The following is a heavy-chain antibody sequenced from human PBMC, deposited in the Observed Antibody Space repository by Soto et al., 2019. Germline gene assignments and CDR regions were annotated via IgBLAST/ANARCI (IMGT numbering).Heavy chain of an antibody. CDR3: ARTSIVVVVAATAVYYSYYMDV. CDR1: GGSFSGYY. CDR2: INHSGST. V-gene: IGHV4-34*01. J-gene: IGHJ6*03. D-gene: IGHD2-15*01. Sequence: QVQLQQWGAGLLKPSETLSLTCAVYGGSFSGYYWSWIRQPPGKGLEWNGEINHSGSTNYNPSLKRRVTISVATSKNQCSRKLSSVTAADKAVYYCARTSIVVVVAATAVYYSYYMDVWGKGTTVTVSS.